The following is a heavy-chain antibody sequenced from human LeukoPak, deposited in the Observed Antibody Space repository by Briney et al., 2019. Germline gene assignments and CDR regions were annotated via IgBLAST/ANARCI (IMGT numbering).Heavy chain of an antibody. J-gene: IGHJ3*02. CDR2: IYPGDSDT. D-gene: IGHD4-23*01. Sequence: GESLKISCKGSGYSFTSYWIGWARQMPGKGLEWMGIIYPGDSDTRYSPSFRGQVTISADKSINTAYLQWSSLKASDTAMYYCARPDDYGGKPAAFDIWGQGTMVTVSS. V-gene: IGHV5-51*01. CDR3: ARPDDYGGKPAAFDI. CDR1: GYSFTSYW.